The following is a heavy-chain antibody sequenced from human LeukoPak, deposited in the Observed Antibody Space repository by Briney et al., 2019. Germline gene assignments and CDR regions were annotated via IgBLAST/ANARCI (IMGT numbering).Heavy chain of an antibody. CDR3: VLGGNAFDI. CDR2: INHSGST. D-gene: IGHD3-10*01. CDR1: GGSFNGYY. J-gene: IGHJ3*02. V-gene: IGHV4-34*01. Sequence: SETLSLTCAVYGGSFNGYYWSWIRQPPGKGLEWIGEINHSGSTNYNPSLKSRVTISVDTSKNQFSLKLSSVTAADTAVYYCVLGGNAFDIWGQGTMVTVSS.